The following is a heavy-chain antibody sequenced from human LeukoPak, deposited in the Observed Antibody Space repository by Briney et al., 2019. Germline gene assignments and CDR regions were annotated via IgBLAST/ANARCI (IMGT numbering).Heavy chain of an antibody. J-gene: IGHJ5*02. V-gene: IGHV1-46*01. Sequence: AAVKVSCKASGYTFTNYYMHWVRQAPGQGLEWMGVIDSSGGSLTYEQKVQGRFTMTRDTSTSPAYMELSSLRSEDTAVYYCARTILAVAGTESWGQGTLVTVSS. CDR2: IDSSGGSL. CDR3: ARTILAVAGTES. CDR1: GYTFTNYY. D-gene: IGHD6-19*01.